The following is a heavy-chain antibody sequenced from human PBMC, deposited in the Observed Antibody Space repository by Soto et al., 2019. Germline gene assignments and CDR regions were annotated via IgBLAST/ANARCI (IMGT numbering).Heavy chain of an antibody. J-gene: IGHJ5*02. CDR2: IKQDGSEK. CDR1: GFTFSSYW. D-gene: IGHD1-26*01. Sequence: GGSLRLSCAASGFTFSSYWMSWVRQAPGKGLEWVANIKQDGSEKYYVDSVKGRFTISRDNAKNSLYLQMNSLRAEDTAVYCCARGLVGGSYWFDPWGQGTLVTVSS. CDR3: ARGLVGGSYWFDP. V-gene: IGHV3-7*01.